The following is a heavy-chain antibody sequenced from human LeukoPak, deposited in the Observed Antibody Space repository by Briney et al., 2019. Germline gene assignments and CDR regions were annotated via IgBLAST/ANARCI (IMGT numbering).Heavy chain of an antibody. CDR1: GGSISSYY. Sequence: SETLSLTCTVSGGSISSYYWSWIRQPPGMGLEWIGCIYYSGSTNYNPSLKSRVTISVDTSRDQFSLRLTSVTAADTAVYYCARSFLGDWYFDLWGRGTLVTVSS. D-gene: IGHD1-26*01. J-gene: IGHJ2*01. CDR3: ARSFLGDWYFDL. V-gene: IGHV4-59*01. CDR2: IYYSGST.